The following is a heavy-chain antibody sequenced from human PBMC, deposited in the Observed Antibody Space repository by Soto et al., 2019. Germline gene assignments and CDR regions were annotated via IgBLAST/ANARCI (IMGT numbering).Heavy chain of an antibody. CDR1: GGSISSSSYY. Sequence: QLQLQESGPGLVKPSETLSLTCTVSGGSISSSSYYWGRIRQPPGKGLEWFGCIYYSGSTYYNPYLKRRVAIAVDTSKNHFSLFLISLTAADTAVNYCASLMVRGVIITIKDDYWGQGTLVTVSS. V-gene: IGHV4-39*01. J-gene: IGHJ4*02. CDR2: IYYSGST. D-gene: IGHD3-10*01. CDR3: ASLMVRGVIITIKDDY.